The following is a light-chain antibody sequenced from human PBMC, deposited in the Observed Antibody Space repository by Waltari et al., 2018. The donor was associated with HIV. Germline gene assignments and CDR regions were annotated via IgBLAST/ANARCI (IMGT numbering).Light chain of an antibody. CDR1: SSDVGAYTL. J-gene: IGLJ2*01. Sequence: QSALTQPASVSGSPGQSITISCTGTSSDVGAYTLVSWYPQHPGTAPKLMIFEVTKRPSGVSDRFSGSRSGNTASLTISGLQAEDEGDYYCCSYTGTGVLFGRGTKLTVL. CDR3: CSYTGTGVL. CDR2: EVT. V-gene: IGLV2-23*02.